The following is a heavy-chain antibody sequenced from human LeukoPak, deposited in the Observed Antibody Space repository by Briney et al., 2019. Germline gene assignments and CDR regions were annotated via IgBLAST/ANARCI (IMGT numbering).Heavy chain of an antibody. V-gene: IGHV3-30-3*01. J-gene: IGHJ4*02. D-gene: IGHD3-3*01. CDR1: GFTFSSYA. CDR2: ISYDGSNK. Sequence: GRSLRLSCAASGFTFSSYAMHWVRQAPGKGLEWVAVISYDGSNKYYADSVKGRFTISRDNSKNTLYLQMNSLRAEDTAVYYCARGRYDFWSGRDYFDYWGQGTLVTVSS. CDR3: ARGRYDFWSGRDYFDY.